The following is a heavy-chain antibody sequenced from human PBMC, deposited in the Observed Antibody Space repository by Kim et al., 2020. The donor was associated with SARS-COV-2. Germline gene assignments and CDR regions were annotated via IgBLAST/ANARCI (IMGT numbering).Heavy chain of an antibody. Sequence: AQKFQGRVTMTRDTSISTAYMELSNLRSDDTAVYYCAREVDMGTGRLLDYWGQGTLVTVSS. CDR3: AREVDMGTGRLLDY. V-gene: IGHV1-2*02. J-gene: IGHJ4*01. D-gene: IGHD5-18*01.